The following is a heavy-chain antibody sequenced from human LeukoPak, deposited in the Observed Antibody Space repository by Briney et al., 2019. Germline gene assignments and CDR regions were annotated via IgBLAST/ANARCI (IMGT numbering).Heavy chain of an antibody. J-gene: IGHJ4*02. CDR1: GYTFTSYY. V-gene: IGHV1-46*01. Sequence: ASVKVSCKASGYTFTSYYTHWVRQAPGQGLEWMGIINPSGGSTSYAQKFQGRVTITADESTSTAYMELSSLRSEDTAAYYCARVRGYCSGGSCSGYYFDYWGQGTLVTVSS. CDR3: ARVRGYCSGGSCSGYYFDY. D-gene: IGHD2-15*01. CDR2: INPSGGST.